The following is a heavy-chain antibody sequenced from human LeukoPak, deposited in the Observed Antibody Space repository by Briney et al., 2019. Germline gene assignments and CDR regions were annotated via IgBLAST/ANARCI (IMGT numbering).Heavy chain of an antibody. D-gene: IGHD3-10*01. CDR3: ARHPELYFFDY. J-gene: IGHJ4*02. CDR1: GASISSYY. CDR2: ISYSGST. Sequence: SETLSLTCTVSGASISSYYRSWIRQPPGKGLEWIGYISYSGSTNYNPSLKSRVTISADTSKNQVSLTLSSVAAADTAVYYCARHPELYFFDYWGQGTLVTVSS. V-gene: IGHV4-59*08.